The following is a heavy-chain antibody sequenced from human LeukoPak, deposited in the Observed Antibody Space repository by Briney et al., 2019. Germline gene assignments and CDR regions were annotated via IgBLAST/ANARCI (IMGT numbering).Heavy chain of an antibody. J-gene: IGHJ4*02. D-gene: IGHD6-19*01. V-gene: IGHV4-4*07. CDR2: IYTSGST. Sequence: PSETLSLTCAVSGGSISSYYWSWIRQPAGKGLEWIGRIYTSGSTNYNPSLKSRVTMSVDTSKNQFSLKLSSVTAADTAVYYCARVPGWDSSGWSFDYWGQGTLVTVSS. CDR3: ARVPGWDSSGWSFDY. CDR1: GGSISSYY.